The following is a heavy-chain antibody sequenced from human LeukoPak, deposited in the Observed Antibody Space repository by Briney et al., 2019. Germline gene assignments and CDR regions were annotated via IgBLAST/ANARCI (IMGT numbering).Heavy chain of an antibody. CDR2: ISSSSSYI. CDR3: ARNAEWYYFDY. J-gene: IGHJ4*02. Sequence: GGSLRLSCAASGFTFSSYSMNWVRQAPGKGLEWVSSISSSSSYIYYADSVKGRFTISRDNSKNTLYLQMNSLRAEDTAVYYCARNAEWYYFDYWGQGTLVTVSS. D-gene: IGHD3-3*01. V-gene: IGHV3-21*01. CDR1: GFTFSSYS.